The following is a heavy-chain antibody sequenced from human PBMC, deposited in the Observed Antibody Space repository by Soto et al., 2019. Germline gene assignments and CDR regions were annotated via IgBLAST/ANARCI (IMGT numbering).Heavy chain of an antibody. J-gene: IGHJ4*02. CDR1: GFTFSSYA. V-gene: IGHV3-23*05. D-gene: IGHD3-22*01. CDR2: ISNSGDRT. Sequence: EVQLLESGGGLVQPGGSLRLSCAASGFTFSSYAMNWVRQAPGKGLEWVSAISNSGDRTYYADSVKGRFAISRDNSKNTLYLQMNSLRAEDTAVYYCAKVHSIVMVVYYCNSWGRGTLVTVSS. CDR3: AKVHSIVMVVYYCNS.